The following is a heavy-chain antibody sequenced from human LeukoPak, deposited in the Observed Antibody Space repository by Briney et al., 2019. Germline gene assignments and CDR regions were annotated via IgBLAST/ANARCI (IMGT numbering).Heavy chain of an antibody. D-gene: IGHD6-19*01. Sequence: PSETLSLTCAVSGGSISSSNWWSWVRQPPGRGLEWIGEIYHSGSTNYNPSLKSRVTISVDASKNQFSLKLSSVTAADTAVYYCARGLSRQSSSGWYPQGRILNWFDPWGQGTLVTVSS. V-gene: IGHV4-4*02. CDR2: IYHSGST. J-gene: IGHJ5*02. CDR3: ARGLSRQSSSGWYPQGRILNWFDP. CDR1: GGSISSSNW.